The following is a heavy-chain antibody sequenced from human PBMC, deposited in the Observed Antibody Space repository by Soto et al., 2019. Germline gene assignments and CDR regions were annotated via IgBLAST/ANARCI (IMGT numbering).Heavy chain of an antibody. D-gene: IGHD6-13*01. CDR2: IDWDGDK. Sequence: SGPTLVNPTQTLTLTCTFSGFSLSTSGMCVNWIRQPPGKALEWLARIDWDGDKYYSTSPRTRLTISKDTSKNQVVLTMTNMEPVDTATYYCARIKIASAGPSFDYWGQGTLVTVSS. V-gene: IGHV2-70*11. CDR3: ARIKIASAGPSFDY. J-gene: IGHJ4*02. CDR1: GFSLSTSGMC.